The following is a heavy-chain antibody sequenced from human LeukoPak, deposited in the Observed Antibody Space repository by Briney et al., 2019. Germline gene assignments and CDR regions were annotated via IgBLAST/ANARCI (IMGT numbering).Heavy chain of an antibody. Sequence: SETLSLTCAVSGGSISSGGYSWSWIRQPPGKGLEWIGYIYHSGSTYYNPSLKSRVTISVDRSKNQFSLKLSSVTAADTAVYYCARVTTFYYDSSGYSLGIFDIWGQGTMVTVSS. CDR3: ARVTTFYYDSSGYSLGIFDI. CDR1: GGSISSGGYS. J-gene: IGHJ3*02. V-gene: IGHV4-30-2*01. D-gene: IGHD3-22*01. CDR2: IYHSGST.